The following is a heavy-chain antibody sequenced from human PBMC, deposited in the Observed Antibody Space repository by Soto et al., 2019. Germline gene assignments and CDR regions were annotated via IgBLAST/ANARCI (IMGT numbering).Heavy chain of an antibody. J-gene: IGHJ4*02. Sequence: EVQLVESGGGLVQPGRSLRLSCAASGFTFDDYAMHWVRQAPGKGLEWVSGISWNSGSIGYADSVKGRFTISRDNAKNSLYLQMNSLRAEDTALYYCAKGGVAGNYWGQGTLVTVSS. CDR1: GFTFDDYA. D-gene: IGHD6-19*01. V-gene: IGHV3-9*01. CDR3: AKGGVAGNY. CDR2: ISWNSGSI.